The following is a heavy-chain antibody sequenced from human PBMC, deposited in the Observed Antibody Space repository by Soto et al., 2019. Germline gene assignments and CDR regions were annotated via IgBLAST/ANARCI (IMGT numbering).Heavy chain of an antibody. D-gene: IGHD3-10*01. CDR2: IYYSGST. V-gene: IGHV4-39*01. CDR3: ARHGGIRGGYYGMDV. Sequence: QLQLQESGPGLVKPSETLSLTCTVSGGSISSSSYYWGWIRQPPGKGLEWIGSIYYSGSTYYNPSLKSRVPISVDTSKDQFSLKLSSVTAADTAVYYCARHGGIRGGYYGMDVWGQGTTVTVSS. CDR1: GGSISSSSYY. J-gene: IGHJ6*02.